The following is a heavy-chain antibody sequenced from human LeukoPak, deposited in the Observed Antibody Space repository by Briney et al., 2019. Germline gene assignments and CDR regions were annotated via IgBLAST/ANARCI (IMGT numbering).Heavy chain of an antibody. CDR2: IYYSGST. CDR1: GGSISSYY. CDR3: ARGVRGVTLVYFDY. Sequence: SETLSLTCTVSGGSISSYYWSWIRQPPGKGLEWIGYIYYSGSTNYNPPLKSRVTISVDTSKNQFSLKLSSVTAADTAVYYCARGVRGVTLVYFDYWGQGTLVTVSS. V-gene: IGHV4-59*01. D-gene: IGHD3-10*01. J-gene: IGHJ4*02.